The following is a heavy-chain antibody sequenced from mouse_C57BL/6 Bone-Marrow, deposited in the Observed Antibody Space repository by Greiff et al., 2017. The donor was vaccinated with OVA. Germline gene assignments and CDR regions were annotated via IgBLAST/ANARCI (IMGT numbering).Heavy chain of an antibody. V-gene: IGHV1-64*01. CDR1: GYTFTSYW. Sequence: QVQLQQPGAELVKPGASVKLSCKASGYTFTSYWMHWVKQRPGQGLEWIGMIHPNSGSTNYNEKFKSKATLTVYKSSSTAYMQLSSLTSEDSAVYYCARVNWDGYWYFDVWGTGTTVTVSS. J-gene: IGHJ1*03. D-gene: IGHD4-1*01. CDR2: IHPNSGST. CDR3: ARVNWDGYWYFDV.